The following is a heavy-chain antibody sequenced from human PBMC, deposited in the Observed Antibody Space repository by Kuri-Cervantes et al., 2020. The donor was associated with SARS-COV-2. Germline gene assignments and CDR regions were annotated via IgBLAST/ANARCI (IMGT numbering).Heavy chain of an antibody. Sequence: SQTLSLTCADSGYSISSGYYWGWIRQPPGKGLEWIGRIYHSGSTYYNPSLKSRVTISVDTSKNQFSLKLSSVTAADTAVYYCARGDSLLDWGSDYYYYMDVWGKGTTVTVSS. CDR3: ARGDSLLDWGSDYYYYMDV. V-gene: IGHV4-38-2*01. CDR2: IYHSGST. D-gene: IGHD7-27*01. J-gene: IGHJ6*03. CDR1: GYSISSGYY.